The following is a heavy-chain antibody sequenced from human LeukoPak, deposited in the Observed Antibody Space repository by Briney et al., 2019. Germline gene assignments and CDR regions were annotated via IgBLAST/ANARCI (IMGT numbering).Heavy chain of an antibody. CDR3: ARDDVVVVVAAVFDY. CDR2: ISGSGGST. CDR1: GFTFSSYA. V-gene: IGHV3-23*01. D-gene: IGHD2-15*01. Sequence: GGSLRLSCAASGFTFSSYAMSWVRQAPGKGPEWVSAISGSGGSTYYADSVKGRFTISRDNAKNSLYLQMNSLRAEDTAVYYCARDDVVVVVAAVFDYWGQGTLVTVSS. J-gene: IGHJ4*02.